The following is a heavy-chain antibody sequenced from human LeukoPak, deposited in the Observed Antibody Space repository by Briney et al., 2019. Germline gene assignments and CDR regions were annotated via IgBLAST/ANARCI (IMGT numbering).Heavy chain of an antibody. D-gene: IGHD1-14*01. CDR3: AREVNPTTNLANWFDP. V-gene: IGHV4-59*01. J-gene: IGHJ5*02. CDR1: GGSTSSYY. Sequence: SETPSPTCTVSGGSTSSYYWSWIRQPPGRGLEWIGYIYYSGSTNYNPSLKSRVTISVDTSKNQFSLKLSSVTAADTAVYYCAREVNPTTNLANWFDPWGQGTLVTVSS. CDR2: IYYSGST.